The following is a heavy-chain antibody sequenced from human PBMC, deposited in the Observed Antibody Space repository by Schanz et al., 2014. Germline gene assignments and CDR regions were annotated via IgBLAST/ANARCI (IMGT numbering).Heavy chain of an antibody. J-gene: IGHJ5*02. V-gene: IGHV1-18*01. CDR2: ISAYTNNT. CDR3: AREVGLYDRGWFDP. CDR1: GYTFTAYG. D-gene: IGHD3-22*01. Sequence: VQSVHSGTEVQKLGASVKVSCQTSGYTFTAYGINWVRQAPGQGLEWMGWISAYTNNTNYAQKVQGRVTMTTDTSTGTAYMELRSLTSEDTAVYYCAREVGLYDRGWFDPWGQGTLVTVSS.